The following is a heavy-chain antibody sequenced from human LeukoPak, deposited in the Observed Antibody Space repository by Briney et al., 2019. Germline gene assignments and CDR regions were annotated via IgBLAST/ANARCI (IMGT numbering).Heavy chain of an antibody. V-gene: IGHV1-46*03. CDR1: GYTFTSNY. J-gene: IGHJ4*02. Sequence: ASVKVSCKPSGYTFTSNYMHWVRQAPGQGLEWMGIINPSGGITSYAQKFQGRVTMTRDTSTGTVYMELSSLRSEDTAVYYCARGARLLGGFDYWGQGTLVTVSS. D-gene: IGHD6-6*01. CDR2: INPSGGIT. CDR3: ARGARLLGGFDY.